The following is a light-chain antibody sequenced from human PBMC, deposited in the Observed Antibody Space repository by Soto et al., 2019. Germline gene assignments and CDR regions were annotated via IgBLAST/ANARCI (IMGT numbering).Light chain of an antibody. Sequence: QSALTQPPSVSGSPGQSVAISCTGTSSDVGSYNRVSWYQQPPGTAPKLMIYEVSNRPSGVPDRFSGSKSGNTASLTISGLQPEDEADYYCSSYTSSSTYVFATGTKLTVL. CDR2: EVS. J-gene: IGLJ1*01. CDR1: SSDVGSYNR. CDR3: SSYTSSSTYV. V-gene: IGLV2-18*02.